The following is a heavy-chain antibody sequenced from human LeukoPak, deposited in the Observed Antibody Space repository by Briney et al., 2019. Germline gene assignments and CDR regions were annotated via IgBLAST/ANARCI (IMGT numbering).Heavy chain of an antibody. J-gene: IGHJ4*02. CDR1: GFTFSSYG. V-gene: IGHV3-23*01. CDR3: AKDLPAPYDQYYFDY. CDR2: ISSSGGST. D-gene: IGHD3-16*01. Sequence: GGSLRLSCAASGFTFSSYGMSWVRQALGKGLEWVSAISSSGGSTYYADSVKGRFTISRDNSKNTLYLQMNSLRAEDTAVYYCAKDLPAPYDQYYFDYWGQGTLVTVSS.